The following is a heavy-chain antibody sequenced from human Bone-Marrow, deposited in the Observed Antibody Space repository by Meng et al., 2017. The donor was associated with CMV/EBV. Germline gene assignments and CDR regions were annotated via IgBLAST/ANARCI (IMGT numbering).Heavy chain of an antibody. CDR1: GGSISSSSYY. J-gene: IGHJ5*02. V-gene: IGHV4-39*07. CDR2: IYYSGST. CDR3: ASVPGYCSSTSCLNWSDP. Sequence: SETLSLTCTVSGGSISSSSYYWGWIRQPPGKGLEWIGSIYYSGSTYYNPSLKSRVTISVDTSKNQFSLKLSSVTAADTAVYYCASVPGYCSSTSCLNWSDPWGQGTLVTVSS. D-gene: IGHD2-2*01.